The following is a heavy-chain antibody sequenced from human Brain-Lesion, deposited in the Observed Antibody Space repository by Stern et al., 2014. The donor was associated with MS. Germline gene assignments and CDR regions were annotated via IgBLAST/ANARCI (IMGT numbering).Heavy chain of an antibody. Sequence: QVQLVESGPGLVKPSQTLSLSCTVSGGSISSGGYYWSWIRQPAGKGLEWIGRIFNSGSTSYNPSLQSRVTISKDTSTNQFSPRLNSMTAADTAVYYCARGRVVPGFQYYATDVWGQGTTVIVSS. V-gene: IGHV4-61*02. CDR2: IFNSGST. CDR3: ARGRVVPGFQYYATDV. D-gene: IGHD2-2*01. CDR1: GGSISSGGYY. J-gene: IGHJ6*02.